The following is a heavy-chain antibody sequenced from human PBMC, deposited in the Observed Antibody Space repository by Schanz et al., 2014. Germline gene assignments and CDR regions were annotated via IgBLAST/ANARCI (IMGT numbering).Heavy chain of an antibody. CDR2: IRYDGNNK. CDR1: GFSFSDYG. D-gene: IGHD3-3*01. Sequence: QVQLVESGGSVVQPGRSLRLSCAGSGFSFSDYGMHWVRQAPGRGLEWVAFIRYDGNNKYYADSLKGRFTISRDTSKSTLSMQTISLQADNTAEYDCAIIYKANTIKIRPGWSGGMDVWGQGTTVTVSS. J-gene: IGHJ6*02. CDR3: AIIYKANTIKIRPGWSGGMDV. V-gene: IGHV3-30*02.